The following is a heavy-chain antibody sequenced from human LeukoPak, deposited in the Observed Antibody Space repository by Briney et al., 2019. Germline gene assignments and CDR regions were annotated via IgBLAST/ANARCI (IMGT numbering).Heavy chain of an antibody. Sequence: GESLKISCKGSGYSFSNYWIGWVRQMPGKGLEWMGMIFPGDSDIRYSPSFEGQVTISADKSISTAYLQWSSLKASDTAMYYCARRPLRSQNWFSPWGQGTLVTVSS. D-gene: IGHD3-10*01. J-gene: IGHJ5*02. CDR1: GYSFSNYW. CDR2: IFPGDSDI. V-gene: IGHV5-51*01. CDR3: ARRPLRSQNWFSP.